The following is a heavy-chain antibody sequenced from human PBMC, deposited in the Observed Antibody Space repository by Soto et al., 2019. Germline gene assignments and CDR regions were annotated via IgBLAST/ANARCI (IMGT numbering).Heavy chain of an antibody. D-gene: IGHD2-15*01. CDR3: ARARYCSGGSCSYYYYYMDV. CDR2: IGTAGDT. V-gene: IGHV3-13*01. Sequence: PGGSLRLSCAASGFTFSSYGMHWVRQATGKGLEWVSAIGTAGDTYYPGSVKGRFTISRENAKNSLYLQMNSLRAGDTAVYYCARARYCSGGSCSYYYYYMDVWGKGTTVTVSS. J-gene: IGHJ6*03. CDR1: GFTFSSYG.